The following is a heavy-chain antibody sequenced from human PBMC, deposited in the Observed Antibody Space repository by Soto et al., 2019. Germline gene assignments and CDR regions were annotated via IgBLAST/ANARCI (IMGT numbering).Heavy chain of an antibody. J-gene: IGHJ3*01. D-gene: IGHD2-21*01. CDR2: IWYDGSNK. V-gene: IGHV3-33*01. CDR3: ARDPEGQVGIGGDLISHDFDL. CDR1: GFTFSSYG. Sequence: GGSLRLSCAASGFTFSSYGMHWVRQAPGKGLEWVAVIWYDGSNKYYADSVKGRFTISRDNSKKTLYLQMNSLGAEDTAVYYCARDPEGQVGIGGDLISHDFDLWGQGTMVTVSS.